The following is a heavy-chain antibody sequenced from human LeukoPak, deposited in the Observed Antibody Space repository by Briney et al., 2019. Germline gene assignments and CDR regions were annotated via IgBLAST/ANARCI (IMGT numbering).Heavy chain of an antibody. J-gene: IGHJ4*02. CDR3: ARGKEREPFDF. V-gene: IGHV1-18*01. Sequence: ASVKVSCKASGYTFISYGISWVLQAPGHGLEWVGWIFTYNGDTKYEKKFQGRVTMTTDSSTNTVYLELRSLRSDDTAVYYCARGKEREPFDFWGQGTLVTVSS. D-gene: IGHD1-1*01. CDR2: IFTYNGDT. CDR1: GYTFISYG.